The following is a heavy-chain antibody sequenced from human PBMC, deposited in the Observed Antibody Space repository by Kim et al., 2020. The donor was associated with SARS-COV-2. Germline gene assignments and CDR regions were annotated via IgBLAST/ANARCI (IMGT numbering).Heavy chain of an antibody. Sequence: GESLKISCKGSGYSFTSYWISWVRQMPGKGLEWMGRIDPSDSYTNYSPSFQGHVTISADKSISTAYLQWSSLKASDTAMYYCARHQTPNHSYGYFLFPYYYYYYGMDVWGQGTTVTVSS. CDR2: IDPSDSYT. V-gene: IGHV5-10-1*01. CDR1: GYSFTSYW. J-gene: IGHJ6*02. CDR3: ARHQTPNHSYGYFLFPYYYYYYGMDV. D-gene: IGHD5-18*01.